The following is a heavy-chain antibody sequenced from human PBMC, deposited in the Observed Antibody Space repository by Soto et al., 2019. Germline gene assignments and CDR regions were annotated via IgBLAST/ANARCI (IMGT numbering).Heavy chain of an antibody. Sequence: LRLSCAASGFTFSSYAMSWVRQAPGKGLEWVSAISGSGGSTYYADSVKGRFTISRDNSKNTLYLQMNSLRAEDTAVYYCAKDSRGPSTIFGVVISYVDYWGQGTLVTVSS. CDR1: GFTFSSYA. CDR2: ISGSGGST. J-gene: IGHJ4*02. CDR3: AKDSRGPSTIFGVVISYVDY. V-gene: IGHV3-23*01. D-gene: IGHD3-3*01.